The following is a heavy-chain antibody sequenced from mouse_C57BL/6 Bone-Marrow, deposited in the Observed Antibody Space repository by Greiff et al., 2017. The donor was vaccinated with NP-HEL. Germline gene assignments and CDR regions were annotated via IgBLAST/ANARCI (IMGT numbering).Heavy chain of an antibody. V-gene: IGHV1-81*01. D-gene: IGHD1-1*01. CDR1: GYTFTSYG. Sequence: VQLQQSGAELARPGASVKLSCKASGYTFTSYGISWVKQRTGQGLEWIGEIYPRSGNTYYNEKFKGKATLTADKSSSTAYMELRSLTSEDSAVYFGARGGHYYYVLYYFDYWGQGTTLTVSS. J-gene: IGHJ2*01. CDR2: IYPRSGNT. CDR3: ARGGHYYYVLYYFDY.